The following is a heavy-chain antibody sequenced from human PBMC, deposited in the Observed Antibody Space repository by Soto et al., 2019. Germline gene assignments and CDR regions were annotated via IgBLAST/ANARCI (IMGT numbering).Heavy chain of an antibody. CDR2: IYHSGST. Sequence: SETLSLTCAVSGGSISSGGYSWSWIRQPPGKGLEWIGYIYHSGSTYYNPSLKSRVTISVDTSKNHFSLKVRSVTAADTAVYYCARESNNTHFYSFDYWGQGTPVTVSS. J-gene: IGHJ4*02. V-gene: IGHV4-30-2*01. D-gene: IGHD2-15*01. CDR3: ARESNNTHFYSFDY. CDR1: GGSISSGGYS.